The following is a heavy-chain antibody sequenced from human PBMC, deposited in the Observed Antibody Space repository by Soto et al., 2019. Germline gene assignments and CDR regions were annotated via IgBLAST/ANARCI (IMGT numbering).Heavy chain of an antibody. CDR2: INHSGST. CDR1: GGSFSGYY. CDR3: ARRPLGYCSSTSCYPYYNYYYYMDV. Sequence: PSETLSHTCAVYGGSFSGYYWSWIRKPPGKGLEWIGEINHSGSTNYNPSLKSRVTISVDTSKNQFSLKLSSVTAADTAVYYCARRPLGYCSSTSCYPYYNYYYYMDVSRKGTTITVSS. J-gene: IGHJ6*03. V-gene: IGHV4-34*01. D-gene: IGHD2-2*01.